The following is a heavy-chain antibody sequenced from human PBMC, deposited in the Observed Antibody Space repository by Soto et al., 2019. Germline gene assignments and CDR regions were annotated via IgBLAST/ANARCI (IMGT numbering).Heavy chain of an antibody. Sequence: GASVKVSCKASGGTFSSYAISWVRQAPGQGLEWMGGIIPIFGTANYAQKFQGRVTITADESTSTAYMELSSLRSEDTAVYYCARHVLGYCSGGSCYNYYYYGMDVWGQGTTVTVSS. D-gene: IGHD2-15*01. J-gene: IGHJ6*02. CDR3: ARHVLGYCSGGSCYNYYYYGMDV. CDR1: GGTFSSYA. CDR2: IIPIFGTA. V-gene: IGHV1-69*13.